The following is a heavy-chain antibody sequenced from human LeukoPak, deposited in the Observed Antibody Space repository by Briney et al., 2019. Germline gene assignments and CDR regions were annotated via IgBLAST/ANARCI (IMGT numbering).Heavy chain of an antibody. Sequence: PGGSLRLSCAASGFTFDDYAMHWVRRVPGKGLEWVSGISWNSGSIGYADSVKGRFTISRDNAKNSLYLQMNSLRAEDMALYYCAKAGGYSYGSSYFDCWGQGTLVTVSS. CDR1: GFTFDDYA. J-gene: IGHJ4*02. CDR2: ISWNSGSI. D-gene: IGHD5-18*01. V-gene: IGHV3-9*03. CDR3: AKAGGYSYGSSYFDC.